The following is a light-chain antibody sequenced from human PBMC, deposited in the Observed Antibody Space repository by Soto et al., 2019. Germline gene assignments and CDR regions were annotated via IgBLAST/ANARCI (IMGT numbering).Light chain of an antibody. CDR3: SSYTISRTPYV. CDR2: EVS. CDR1: SSDVGGYNY. V-gene: IGLV2-14*01. J-gene: IGLJ1*01. Sequence: QSVLTQPASVSGSPGQSITISCTGTSSDVGGYNYVSWYQQHPGKAPKLMIYEVSNRPSGVSNRFSGSKSGNTASLTISGLQAEDEADYYCSSYTISRTPYVFGTGTKLTVL.